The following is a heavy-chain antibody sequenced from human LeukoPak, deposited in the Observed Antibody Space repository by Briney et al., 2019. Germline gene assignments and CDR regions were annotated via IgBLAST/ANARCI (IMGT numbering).Heavy chain of an antibody. Sequence: GGSLRLSCAASGFTLSSSWMSWVRQAPGKGLEWVANIKQDGSEIYYVDSVKGRFTISRDNAKNSLYLQMNSLRAEDTAVYYCARGDGAMAFDYWGQGTLVTVSS. D-gene: IGHD5-18*01. CDR3: ARGDGAMAFDY. CDR1: GFTLSSSW. J-gene: IGHJ4*02. CDR2: IKQDGSEI. V-gene: IGHV3-7*05.